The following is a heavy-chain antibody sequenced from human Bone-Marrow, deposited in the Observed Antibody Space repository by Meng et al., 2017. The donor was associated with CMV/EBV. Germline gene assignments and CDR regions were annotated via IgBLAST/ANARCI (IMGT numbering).Heavy chain of an antibody. D-gene: IGHD3-3*01. Sequence: GGSLRLSCAASGFTFSSYWMHWVRQAPGKGLVWVSRINSDGSSTSYADSVKGRFTISRDNAKNTLYLQMNSLRAEDTAVYYCARDYYDFWSGYWLGYAPMLYGMDVWVQGTTVTVSS. CDR1: GFTFSSYW. J-gene: IGHJ6*02. CDR3: ARDYYDFWSGYWLGYAPMLYGMDV. CDR2: INSDGSST. V-gene: IGHV3-74*01.